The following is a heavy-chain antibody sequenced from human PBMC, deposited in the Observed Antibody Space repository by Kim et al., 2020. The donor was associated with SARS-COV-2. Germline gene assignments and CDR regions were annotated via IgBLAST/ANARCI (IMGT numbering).Heavy chain of an antibody. D-gene: IGHD3-10*01. Sequence: ADPVKGRFTISRDNSKNTLYLQKNSLRAEDTAVYYCAKLTYYGSGSYFDYWGQGTLVTVSS. J-gene: IGHJ4*02. CDR3: AKLTYYGSGSYFDY. V-gene: IGHV3-23*01.